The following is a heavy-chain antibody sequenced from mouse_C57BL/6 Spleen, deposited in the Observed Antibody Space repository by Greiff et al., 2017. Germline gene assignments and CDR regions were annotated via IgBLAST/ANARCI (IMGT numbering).Heavy chain of an antibody. D-gene: IGHD1-1*01. Sequence: VQLQQSGPELVKPGDSVKISCKASGYSFTGYFMNWVMQSHGKSLEWIGLINPYSGDPFYNQNFKGKATLTVDKSSSTAHMQLRCLTSEDSAVDYCARSIDYYGSTHGYFDDWGTGTTVTVSS. J-gene: IGHJ1*03. CDR2: INPYSGDP. V-gene: IGHV1-20*01. CDR1: GYSFTGYF. CDR3: ARSIDYYGSTHGYFDD.